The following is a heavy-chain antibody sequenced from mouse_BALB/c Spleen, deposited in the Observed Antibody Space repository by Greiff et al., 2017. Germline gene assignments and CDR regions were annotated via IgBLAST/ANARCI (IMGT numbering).Heavy chain of an antibody. Sequence: EVQLQQSGAELVKPGASVKLSCTASGFNIKDIYMHWVKQRPEQGLEWIGRIDPANGNTKYDPKFQGKATITADTSSNTAYLQLSSLTSEDTAVYYCASIATWFAYWGQGTLVTVSA. J-gene: IGHJ3*01. V-gene: IGHV14-3*02. CDR2: IDPANGNT. CDR3: ASIATWFAY. CDR1: GFNIKDIY. D-gene: IGHD6-1*01.